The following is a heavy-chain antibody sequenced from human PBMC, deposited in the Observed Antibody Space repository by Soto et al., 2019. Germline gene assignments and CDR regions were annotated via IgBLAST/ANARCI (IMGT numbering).Heavy chain of an antibody. V-gene: IGHV4-38-2*01. CDR1: GGSISRGYR. Sequence: PSETLSLTCAVSGGSISRGYRWAWIRQPPGKGLEFVARIYPSGTTYDNPSLTSRVTISVDILKNQFSLKLTSVAAAASSVYYCARTDHVGYYPYF. CDR2: IYPSGTT. D-gene: IGHD3-3*01. CDR3: ARTDHVGYYPYF. J-gene: IGHJ4*01.